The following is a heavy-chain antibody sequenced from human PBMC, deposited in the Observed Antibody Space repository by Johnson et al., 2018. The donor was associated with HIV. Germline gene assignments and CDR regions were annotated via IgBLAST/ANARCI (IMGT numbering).Heavy chain of an antibody. CDR1: GFTFRNAW. CDR2: IKSKTDGGTT. D-gene: IGHD4-23*01. CDR3: TTDLGVVGGFDI. J-gene: IGHJ3*02. V-gene: IGHV3-15*01. Sequence: MLLVESGGGVVQPGRSLRLSCAASGFTFRNAWVSWVRQAPGKGLEWVGRIKSKTDGGTTDYAEPVKGRFTISRDDSKTTLFLQMNSLKIEDTAVYYCTTDLGVVGGFDIWGQGTMVSVSS.